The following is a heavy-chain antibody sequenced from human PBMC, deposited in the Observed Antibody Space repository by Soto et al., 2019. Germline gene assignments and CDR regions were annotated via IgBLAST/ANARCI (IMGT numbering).Heavy chain of an antibody. J-gene: IGHJ4*02. Sequence: GGSLRLSCAASGFTFSSYAMHWVRQAPGKGLEWVAVISYDGSNKYYADSVKGRFTISRDNSKNTLYLQMNSLRAEDTAVYYCPRQDPRAGFDYWGQGTLVTVSS. V-gene: IGHV3-30-3*01. CDR2: ISYDGSNK. CDR1: GFTFSSYA. CDR3: PRQDPRAGFDY.